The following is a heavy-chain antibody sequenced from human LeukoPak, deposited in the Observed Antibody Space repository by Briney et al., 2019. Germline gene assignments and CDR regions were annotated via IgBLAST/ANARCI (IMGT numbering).Heavy chain of an antibody. J-gene: IGHJ6*03. CDR3: AVGVASYYMDV. Sequence: GASVKVSCKASGYTFTSYYMHWVRQAPGQGLEWMGIINPSGGSTSYAQKFQGRVTMTRDMSTSTVYMELSSLRSEDTAVYYCAVGVASYYMDVWGKGTTVTVSS. V-gene: IGHV1-46*01. CDR2: INPSGGST. D-gene: IGHD3-10*01. CDR1: GYTFTSYY.